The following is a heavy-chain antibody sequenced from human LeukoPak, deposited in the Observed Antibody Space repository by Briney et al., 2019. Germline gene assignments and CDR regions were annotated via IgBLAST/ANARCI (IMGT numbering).Heavy chain of an antibody. J-gene: IGHJ3*02. Sequence: SETLSLTCTVSGGSISNTAYYWGWIRQPPGKGLEWIGSLSYSGSPYYNPSLKSRVTISVDKSKNQFSLKLSSVTAADTAVYYCARDLTLNDAFDIWGQGTMVTVSS. V-gene: IGHV4-39*07. CDR2: LSYSGSP. CDR3: ARDLTLNDAFDI. D-gene: IGHD3-16*01. CDR1: GGSISNTAYY.